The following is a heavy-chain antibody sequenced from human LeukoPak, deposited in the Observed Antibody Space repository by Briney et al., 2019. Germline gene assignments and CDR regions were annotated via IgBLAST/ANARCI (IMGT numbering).Heavy chain of an antibody. CDR2: IIPIFGIA. J-gene: IGHJ6*02. CDR3: ARDNYYDSSGFPMDA. CDR1: GGTFSSYA. V-gene: IGHV1-69*04. Sequence: SVKVSCKASGGTFSSYAISWVRQAPGQGLEWMGRIIPIFGIANYAQKFQGRVTITADKSTSTAYMELSSLRSEDTAVYYCARDNYYDSSGFPMDAWGQGTTVTVSS. D-gene: IGHD3-22*01.